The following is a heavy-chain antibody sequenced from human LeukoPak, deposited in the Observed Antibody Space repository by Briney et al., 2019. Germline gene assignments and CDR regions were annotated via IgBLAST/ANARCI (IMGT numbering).Heavy chain of an antibody. CDR1: GFTFSSYG. J-gene: IGHJ6*02. Sequence: GALRLSRAASGFTFSSYGMHWVRQAPGKGLEWVAVISYDGSNKYYADSVKGRFTISRDNSKNTLYLQMNSLRAEDTAVYYCAKDPHSSSWYWLRNYYYGMDVWGQGTTVTVSS. D-gene: IGHD6-13*01. CDR2: ISYDGSNK. CDR3: AKDPHSSSWYWLRNYYYGMDV. V-gene: IGHV3-30*18.